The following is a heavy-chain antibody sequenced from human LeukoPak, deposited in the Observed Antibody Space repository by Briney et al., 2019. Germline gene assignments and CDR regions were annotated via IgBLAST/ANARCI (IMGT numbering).Heavy chain of an antibody. CDR3: ARGMGTGWYEEAFDI. D-gene: IGHD6-19*01. J-gene: IGHJ3*02. V-gene: IGHV3-21*04. CDR1: GFTFSSYS. Sequence: PGGSLRLSCAASGFTFSSYSMNWVRQAPGKGLEWVSSISSSSSYIYYADSVKGRFTISRDNAKNSLYLQMNSLRAEDTALFYCARGMGTGWYEEAFDIWGQGTMVTVSS. CDR2: ISSSSSYI.